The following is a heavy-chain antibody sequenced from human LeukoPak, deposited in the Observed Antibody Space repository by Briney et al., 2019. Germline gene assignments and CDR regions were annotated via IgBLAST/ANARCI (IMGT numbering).Heavy chain of an antibody. CDR1: GGSISSGSYY. V-gene: IGHV4-61*02. CDR3: ARAGSGYEPRGYYYYYMDV. D-gene: IGHD5-12*01. Sequence: SETLSLTCTVSGGSISSGSYYWSWIRQPAGKGLKWIGRIYTSGSPNYNPSLKSRVTISVDTSKNQFSLKLSSVAAADKAVYYCARAGSGYEPRGYYYYYMDVWGKGTTVTISS. J-gene: IGHJ6*03. CDR2: IYTSGSP.